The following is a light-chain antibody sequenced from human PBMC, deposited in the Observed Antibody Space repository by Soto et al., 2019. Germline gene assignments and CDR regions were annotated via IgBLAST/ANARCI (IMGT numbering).Light chain of an antibody. CDR3: SSYSGSSTLYV. CDR1: SSDVGGYNY. CDR2: DVS. Sequence: QSALTQPASVSGSPGQSITISCTGTSSDVGGYNYVSWYQQHPGKAPKLIIYDVSSRPSGVSNRFSGSKSGNTASLTISGVQAEDEADYSCSSYSGSSTLYVFGTGTKVTVL. V-gene: IGLV2-14*01. J-gene: IGLJ1*01.